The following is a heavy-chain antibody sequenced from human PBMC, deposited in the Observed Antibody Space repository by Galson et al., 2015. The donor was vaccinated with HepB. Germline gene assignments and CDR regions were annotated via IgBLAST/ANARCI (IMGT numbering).Heavy chain of an antibody. CDR3: ARDRGYYGSGSYYNDY. CDR1: GGSISSYY. V-gene: IGHV4-4*07. Sequence: ETLSLTCTVSGGSISSYYWSWIRQPAGKGLEWIGRIYTSGSTNYDPSLKRRVTMSVDTSKNQFSLKLSSVTAADTAVYYCARDRGYYGSGSYYNDYWGQGTLVTVSS. CDR2: IYTSGST. J-gene: IGHJ4*02. D-gene: IGHD3-10*01.